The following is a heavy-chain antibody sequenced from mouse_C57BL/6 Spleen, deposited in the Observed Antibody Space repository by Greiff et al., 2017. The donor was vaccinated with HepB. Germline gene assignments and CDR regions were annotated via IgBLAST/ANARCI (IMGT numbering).Heavy chain of an antibody. CDR2: INYDGSST. CDR1: GFTFSDYY. Sequence: EVMLVESEGGLVQPGSSMKLSCTASGFTFSDYYMAWVRQVPEKGLEWVANINYDGSSTYYLDSLKSRFIISRDNAKNILYLQMSSLKSEDTATYYCAREGGYPFYWYFDVWGTGTTVTVSS. V-gene: IGHV5-16*01. J-gene: IGHJ1*03. CDR3: AREGGYPFYWYFDV. D-gene: IGHD2-2*01.